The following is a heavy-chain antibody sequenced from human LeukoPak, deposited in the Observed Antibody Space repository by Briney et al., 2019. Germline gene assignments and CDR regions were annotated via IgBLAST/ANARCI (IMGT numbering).Heavy chain of an antibody. CDR1: GGSFSGYY. CDR2: INHSGST. Sequence: PSETLSLTCAVYGGSFSGYYWSWIRQPPGKGLEWIGEINHSGSTNYNPSLKSRVTVSVETSKSQFSLRLSSVTAADTAVYYCARAELSPSWFHSWFDPWGQGTLVTVSS. CDR3: ARAELSPSWFHSWFDP. D-gene: IGHD6-13*01. V-gene: IGHV4-34*01. J-gene: IGHJ5*02.